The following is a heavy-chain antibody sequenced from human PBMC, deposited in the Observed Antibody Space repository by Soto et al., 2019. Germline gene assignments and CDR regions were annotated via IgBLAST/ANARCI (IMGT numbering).Heavy chain of an antibody. Sequence: QVQLQESGPGLVKPSQTLSLTCTVSGGSISSGGYYWSWIRQHPGKGLEWIGYIYYSGSTYYNPSLKSRVTIPVDTSKNQFSLKLSSVTASDTAVYYCARDRGPWTNFDYWGQGTLVTVSS. CDR1: GGSISSGGYY. CDR2: IYYSGST. V-gene: IGHV4-31*03. D-gene: IGHD1-26*01. CDR3: ARDRGPWTNFDY. J-gene: IGHJ4*02.